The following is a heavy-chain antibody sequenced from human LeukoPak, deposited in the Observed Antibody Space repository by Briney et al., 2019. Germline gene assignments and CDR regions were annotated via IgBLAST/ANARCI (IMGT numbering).Heavy chain of an antibody. J-gene: IGHJ4*02. V-gene: IGHV5-51*01. CDR3: ARGYSYGWIDY. Sequence: GESLKISCKGYGYIFTSCRIGWGRQMHGKGLEWMGIIYPGDSATSYSPSFQGQVTISADKSISTAYLQWSSLKASDTAMYYCARGYSYGWIDYWGQGTLVTVSS. CDR1: GYIFTSCR. D-gene: IGHD5-18*01. CDR2: IYPGDSAT.